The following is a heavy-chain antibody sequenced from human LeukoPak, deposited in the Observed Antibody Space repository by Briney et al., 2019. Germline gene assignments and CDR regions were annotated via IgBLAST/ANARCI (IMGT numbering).Heavy chain of an antibody. CDR1: GGSISSGSFY. J-gene: IGHJ5*02. CDR2: IYSSGST. D-gene: IGHD2-2*02. CDR3: ARDQGTVIVPTAIGWFDP. Sequence: SETLSLTXTVSGGSISSGSFYWSGIRQPAGKGLEWIGRIYSSGSTNYNPSLKSRVTISVDTSKNQFSLKLRSVTAADTAVYYCARDQGTVIVPTAIGWFDPWGQGTLVTVSS. V-gene: IGHV4-61*02.